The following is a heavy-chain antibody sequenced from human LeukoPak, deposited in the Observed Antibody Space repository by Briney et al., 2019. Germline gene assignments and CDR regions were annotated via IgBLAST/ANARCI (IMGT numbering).Heavy chain of an antibody. D-gene: IGHD1-20*01. J-gene: IGHJ4*02. V-gene: IGHV3-23*01. CDR1: GFTFTNYA. Sequence: GGPLRLSCAASGFTFTNYAMTWVRQAPGKGLEWVSAISGSGDSTYYADSVKGRFTISRDNPKNTLYLQMNSLRADDTAVYYCGKSPYYNYQTLDYWGQGTLVTVSS. CDR3: GKSPYYNYQTLDY. CDR2: ISGSGDST.